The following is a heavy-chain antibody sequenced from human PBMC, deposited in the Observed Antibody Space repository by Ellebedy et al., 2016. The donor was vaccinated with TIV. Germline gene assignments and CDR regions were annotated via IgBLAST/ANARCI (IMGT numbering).Heavy chain of an antibody. CDR3: ARENWNGDYFDY. D-gene: IGHD1-1*01. Sequence: GESLKISCAASGFTVSSNYMSWVRQAPGKGLEWVSVIYSGGSTYYADSVKGRFTISRDNSKNTLYLQMNSLRAEDTAVYYCARENWNGDYFDYWGQGTLVTVSS. J-gene: IGHJ4*02. V-gene: IGHV3-53*01. CDR2: IYSGGST. CDR1: GFTVSSNY.